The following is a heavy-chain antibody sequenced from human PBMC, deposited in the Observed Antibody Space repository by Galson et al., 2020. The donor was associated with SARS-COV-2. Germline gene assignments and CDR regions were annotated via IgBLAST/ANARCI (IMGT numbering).Heavy chain of an antibody. CDR2: XXXXXXGT. V-gene: IGHV1-2*02. Sequence: ASVKVSCKASGYTFTXXYIHXVXXXXXXXXXXXXXXXXXXXGTNXXXKFQGRVTMTKDTATNTGYMDLSRLGSDDTAVYYCARDISGSASEWLSYYAMDVWGQGTMVTVSS. D-gene: IGHD3-3*01. CDR3: ARDISGSASEWLSYYAMDV. J-gene: IGHJ6*02. CDR1: GYTFTXXY.